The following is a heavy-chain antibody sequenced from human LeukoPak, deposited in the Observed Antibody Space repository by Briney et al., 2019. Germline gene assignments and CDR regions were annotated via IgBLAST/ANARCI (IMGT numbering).Heavy chain of an antibody. Sequence: GESLKISCKGSGYSFTSYWIGWVRQMPGKGLEWMGIIYPGDSDTRYSPSFQGQVTISADKSISTAYLQWSSLKASDTAMYYCARVAYCSGGSCYRWGYWGQGTLVTVSS. CDR3: ARVAYCSGGSCYRWGY. D-gene: IGHD2-15*01. V-gene: IGHV5-51*01. CDR2: IYPGDSDT. CDR1: GYSFTSYW. J-gene: IGHJ4*02.